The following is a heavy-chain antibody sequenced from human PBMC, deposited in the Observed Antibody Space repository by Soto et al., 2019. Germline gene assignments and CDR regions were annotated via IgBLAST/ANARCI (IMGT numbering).Heavy chain of an antibody. J-gene: IGHJ4*02. V-gene: IGHV4-59*02. CDR1: GGSVRGYY. Sequence: SETLSLTCTVSGGSVRGYYCTWIRQHTWKGLEWIGYIYYTGMTKYNPSLKSRVAISVDTSENQFSLTVSSVTAADTAVYYCAREVSSYGSSYFDCLGQGALVTVSS. CDR2: IYYTGMT. CDR3: AREVSSYGSSYFDC. D-gene: IGHD5-18*01.